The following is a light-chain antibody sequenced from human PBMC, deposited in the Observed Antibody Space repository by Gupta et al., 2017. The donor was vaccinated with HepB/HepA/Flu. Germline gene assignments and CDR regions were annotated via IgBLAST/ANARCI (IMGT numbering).Light chain of an antibody. CDR3: QQYDDSPWT. CDR1: QSISSNF. CDR2: KGL. Sequence: VLTQSPGTLSLSPGERATPSCSASQSISSNFVAWYQHKPGQAPRLLISKGLNRATGIPDRFSASGSGTDFTLTISRLEPEDFAVYYCQQYDDSPWTFGQGTKVDIK. V-gene: IGKV3-20*01. J-gene: IGKJ1*01.